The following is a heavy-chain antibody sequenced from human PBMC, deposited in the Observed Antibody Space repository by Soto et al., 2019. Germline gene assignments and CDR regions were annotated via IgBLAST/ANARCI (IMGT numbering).Heavy chain of an antibody. V-gene: IGHV3-15*01. J-gene: IGHJ4*02. Sequence: EVQLVESGGGLVKPGGSLRLSCAASGFTFSNAWMSWVRQAPGKGLEWVGRIKSTTDGGTTDYAAPVKGRITISRDDSKNTLYLQMNRLKTEETAEYSLTSYPHNFTVGSSYYLFDYWGQGTMVTVSS. CDR1: GFTFSNAW. CDR2: IKSTTDGGTT. D-gene: IGHD2-15*01. CDR3: TSYPHNFTVGSSYYLFDY.